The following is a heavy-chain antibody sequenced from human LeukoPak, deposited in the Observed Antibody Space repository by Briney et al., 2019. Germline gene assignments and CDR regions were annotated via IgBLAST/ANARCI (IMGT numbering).Heavy chain of an antibody. D-gene: IGHD3-10*01. CDR1: GYTFTGYY. V-gene: IGHV1-2*06. CDR2: INPNSGGT. J-gene: IGHJ4*02. Sequence: GASVKVSCKASGYTFTGYYMHWVRQAPGQGLEWMGRINPNSGGTNYAQKLQGRVTMTTDTSTSTAYMELRSLRSDDTAVYYCARVGNTYYYGSGSYYTPYYFDYWGQGTLVTVSS. CDR3: ARVGNTYYYGSGSYYTPYYFDY.